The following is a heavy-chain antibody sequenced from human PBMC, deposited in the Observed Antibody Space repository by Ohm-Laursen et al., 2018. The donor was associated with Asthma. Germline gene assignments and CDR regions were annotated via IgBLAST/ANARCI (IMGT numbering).Heavy chain of an antibody. J-gene: IGHJ4*02. Sequence: SLRLSCAASGLTFSSYSMNWVRQAPGKGLEWVSSISSSSSYIYYADSVKGRFTISRDNAKNSLYLQMNSLRAEDTAVYYCARVAPGIYYDYVWGSYRYTFDYWGQGTLVTVSS. CDR1: GLTFSSYS. V-gene: IGHV3-21*01. D-gene: IGHD3-16*02. CDR3: ARVAPGIYYDYVWGSYRYTFDY. CDR2: ISSSSSYI.